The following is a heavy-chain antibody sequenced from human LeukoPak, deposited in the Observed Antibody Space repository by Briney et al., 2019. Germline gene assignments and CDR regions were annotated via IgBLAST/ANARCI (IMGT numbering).Heavy chain of an antibody. CDR3: ARDGSRSWYIY. D-gene: IGHD6-13*01. V-gene: IGHV1-18*01. J-gene: IGHJ4*02. Sequence: ASVKLSCKASGYTFTSYGISWVRHAPGQGLEWIGWISAYSGDTNYAQMLQGSATMTTDTSTSTAYMELRSLRSDDTAEYYCARDGSRSWYIYWGEGTLVTVPP. CDR1: GYTFTSYG. CDR2: ISAYSGDT.